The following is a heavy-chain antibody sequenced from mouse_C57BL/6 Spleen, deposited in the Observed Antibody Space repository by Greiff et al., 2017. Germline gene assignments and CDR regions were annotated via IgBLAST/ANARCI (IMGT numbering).Heavy chain of an antibody. D-gene: IGHD1-1*01. CDR3: ARPSSTVEGYYYAMDY. CDR2: ISDGGSYT. Sequence: EVKLVESGGGLVKPGGSLKLSCAASGFTFSSYAMSWVRQTPEKRLEWVATISDGGSYTYYPDNVKGRFTISRDNAKNNLYLQRSHLKSEDTAMYYCARPSSTVEGYYYAMDYWGQGTSVTVSS. CDR1: GFTFSSYA. J-gene: IGHJ4*01. V-gene: IGHV5-4*03.